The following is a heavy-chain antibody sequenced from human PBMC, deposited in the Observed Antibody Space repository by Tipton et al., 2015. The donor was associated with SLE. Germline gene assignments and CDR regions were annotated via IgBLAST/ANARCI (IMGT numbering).Heavy chain of an antibody. D-gene: IGHD6-13*01. V-gene: IGHV4-34*01. Sequence: TLSLTCAVYGGSFSGYYRSWIRQPPGKGLEWIGEINHSGSTNYNPSLKSRVTISVDTSKNQFSLKLSSVTAADTAVYYCARDLGSSGSFDYWGQGTLVTVSS. J-gene: IGHJ4*02. CDR2: INHSGST. CDR1: GGSFSGYY. CDR3: ARDLGSSGSFDY.